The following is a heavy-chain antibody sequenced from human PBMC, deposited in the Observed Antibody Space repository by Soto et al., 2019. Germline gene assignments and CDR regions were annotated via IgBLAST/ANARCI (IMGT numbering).Heavy chain of an antibody. J-gene: IGHJ3*02. D-gene: IGHD3-22*01. CDR1: GYTFTSYG. V-gene: IGHV1-18*01. CDR2: ISAYNGNT. Sequence: GASVKVSCKASGYTFTSYGISWARQAPGQGLEWMGWISAYNGNTNYAQKLQGRVTMTTDTSTNTAYMELRSLRSDDTAVYYCARDSWSSGYYSAFDIWGQGTMVTVSS. CDR3: ARDSWSSGYYSAFDI.